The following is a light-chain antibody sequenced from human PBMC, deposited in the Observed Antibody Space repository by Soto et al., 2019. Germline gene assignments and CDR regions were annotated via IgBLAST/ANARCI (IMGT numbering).Light chain of an antibody. J-gene: IGKJ4*01. CDR2: DAP. Sequence: IQLTQSPSSLSASVGDRVTITCRAGQDIGSALAWYQQRPGKAPKLLLYDAPNLEAGVPSRFSGSGSGTDFTLTITSLRPEDFATYYCQQFNCFPLTFGGGTKVQIK. CDR1: QDIGSA. CDR3: QQFNCFPLT. V-gene: IGKV1-13*02.